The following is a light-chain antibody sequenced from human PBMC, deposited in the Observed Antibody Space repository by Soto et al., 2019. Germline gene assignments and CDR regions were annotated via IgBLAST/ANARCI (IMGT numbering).Light chain of an antibody. J-gene: IGKJ4*01. Sequence: DIQMTQSPSSLSASVGDRVTITCRASQSISSYLNWYQQKPGKAPKLLIYAASSLQSGVPSRFSGSGSGTDCTLTISRLQPEDFATYYCQQSYSTPRTFGGGTKVEIK. CDR1: QSISSY. V-gene: IGKV1-39*01. CDR3: QQSYSTPRT. CDR2: AAS.